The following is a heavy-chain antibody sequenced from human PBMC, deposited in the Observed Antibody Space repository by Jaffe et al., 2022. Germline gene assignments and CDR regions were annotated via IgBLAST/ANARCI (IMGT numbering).Heavy chain of an antibody. CDR3: ARSPSITMVRGYNWFDP. Sequence: QVQLVQSGAEVKKPGSSVKVSCKASGGTFSSYTISWVRQAPGQGLEWMGRIIPILGIANYAQKFQGRVTITADKSTSTAYMELSSLRSEDTAVYYCARSPSITMVRGYNWFDPWGQGTLVTVSS. D-gene: IGHD3-10*01. J-gene: IGHJ5*02. CDR1: GGTFSSYT. V-gene: IGHV1-69*02. CDR2: IIPILGIA.